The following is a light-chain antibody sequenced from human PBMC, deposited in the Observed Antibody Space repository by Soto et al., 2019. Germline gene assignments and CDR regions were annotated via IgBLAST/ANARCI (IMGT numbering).Light chain of an antibody. V-gene: IGLV2-14*01. Sequence: QSALTQPASVSGSHGQSITISCTGTSSDIGRYNYVSWYQQHPGGAPRLMIYEVNNRPAGVSNRLSGSKSGNTASLTISGLQPADEADYYCCSYTRSSTLLFGGGTQLTVL. CDR3: CSYTRSSTLL. J-gene: IGLJ2*01. CDR1: SSDIGRYNY. CDR2: EVN.